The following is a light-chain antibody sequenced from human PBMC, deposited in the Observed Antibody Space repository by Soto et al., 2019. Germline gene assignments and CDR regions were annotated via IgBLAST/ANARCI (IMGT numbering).Light chain of an antibody. Sequence: DIPMTQSPSAMSASVGDRVTITCRASQGISTYVAWFQQKPGNVPKRLIYAASSLQSGVPSRFSGSGSGTEFTLTISSLQPEDFATYCCLQHNSYPLTFGQGTRLEIK. CDR2: AAS. V-gene: IGKV1-17*03. J-gene: IGKJ5*01. CDR1: QGISTY. CDR3: LQHNSYPLT.